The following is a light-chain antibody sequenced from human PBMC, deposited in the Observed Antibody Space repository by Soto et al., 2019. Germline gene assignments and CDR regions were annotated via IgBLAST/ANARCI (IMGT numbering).Light chain of an antibody. CDR3: SSFVHKNNLL. CDR1: SSDVGDYNY. V-gene: IGLV2-8*01. CDR2: EVD. Sequence: QSVLTQPPSASGSLGQSVTIPCTGTSSDVGDYNYVSWYQQHSGNAPKLIIYEVDKRPSGVPNRFSGSKSGNTASLTISGLQAEDEADYYCSSFVHKNNLLFGGGTKVTVL. J-gene: IGLJ2*01.